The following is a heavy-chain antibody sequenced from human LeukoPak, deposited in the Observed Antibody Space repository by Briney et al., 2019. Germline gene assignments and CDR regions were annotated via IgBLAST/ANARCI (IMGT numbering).Heavy chain of an antibody. Sequence: GRSLRLSCAASGFTFSSYGMHWVRQAPGKGLEWVAVISYDGSNKYYADPVKGRFTISRDNSKNTLYLQMNSLRAEDTAVYYCANGFRVDYWGQGTLVTVSS. CDR1: GFTFSSYG. CDR3: ANGFRVDY. V-gene: IGHV3-30*18. J-gene: IGHJ4*02. CDR2: ISYDGSNK.